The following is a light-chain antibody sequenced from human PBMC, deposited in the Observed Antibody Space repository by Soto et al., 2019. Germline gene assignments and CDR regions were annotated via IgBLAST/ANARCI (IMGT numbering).Light chain of an antibody. CDR3: QSYDSSLSDVV. V-gene: IGLV1-40*01. CDR1: TDYD. CDR2: SNN. Sequence: QSVLTQPPSVSGAPGQRVTISCPGSTDYDVHWYQQVPGTAPKVLIRSNNERASGVPDRFSGSKSGASASLAITGLQAEDEADYYCQSYDSSLSDVVFGGGTKLTVL. J-gene: IGLJ2*01.